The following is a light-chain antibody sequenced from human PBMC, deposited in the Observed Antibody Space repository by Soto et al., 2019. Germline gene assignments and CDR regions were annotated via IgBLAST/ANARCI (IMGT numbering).Light chain of an antibody. CDR2: DVT. V-gene: IGLV2-14*01. J-gene: IGLJ2*01. CDR1: SSDVGGYNY. CDR3: SSYTSSNIPI. Sequence: QSALTQPASVSGSPGQSITISCTGTSSDVGGYNYVCWYQQYPGKAPKLMIYDVTNWPSGVSDRFSGSKSGNTASLTISGLQAEDEADYYCSSYTSSNIPIFGGGTKLTVL.